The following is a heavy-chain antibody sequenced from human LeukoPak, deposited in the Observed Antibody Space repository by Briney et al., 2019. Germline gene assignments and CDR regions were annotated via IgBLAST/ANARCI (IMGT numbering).Heavy chain of an antibody. Sequence: SETLSLTCTVSGASINNKYWSWIRQPPGKGLEWIGYIYYSGSINYNPSLKSRVTMSVDTSMNQFSLKVSSLTAADTAVYYCARYSRNDDYILDYWGQGILVTVSS. CDR1: GASINNKY. V-gene: IGHV4-59*01. D-gene: IGHD4-17*01. CDR2: IYYSGSI. J-gene: IGHJ4*02. CDR3: ARYSRNDDYILDY.